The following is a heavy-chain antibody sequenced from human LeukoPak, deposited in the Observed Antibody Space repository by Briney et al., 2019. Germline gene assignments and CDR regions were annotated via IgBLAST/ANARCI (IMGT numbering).Heavy chain of an antibody. CDR1: SGSISSYY. J-gene: IGHJ2*01. D-gene: IGHD4-23*01. Sequence: SETLSLTCTVSSGSISSYYWSWIRQPPGKGLEWIGYIYSSGSTTYNPSLKSRVTISVDTSKNQFSLKLSSVTAADTAVYYCARVRTTVVHPSWYFDLWGRGTLVTVSS. CDR2: IYSSGST. CDR3: ARVRTTVVHPSWYFDL. V-gene: IGHV4-59*01.